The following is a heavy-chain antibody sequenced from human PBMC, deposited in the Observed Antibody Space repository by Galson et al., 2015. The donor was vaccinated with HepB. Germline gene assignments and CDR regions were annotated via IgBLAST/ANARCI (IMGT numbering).Heavy chain of an antibody. V-gene: IGHV1-69*04. CDR2: IIPVLGIA. CDR1: GDTSSTFT. CDR3: AREIITMIVSSAFDF. J-gene: IGHJ3*01. D-gene: IGHD3-22*01. Sequence: SVKVSCKASGDTSSTFTINWVRQAPGHRLEWMGRIIPVLGIADYAQQFQGRVTITADKSTSTAYMELSSLRSEDTAVYYCAREIITMIVSSAFDFWGQGTLVTVSS.